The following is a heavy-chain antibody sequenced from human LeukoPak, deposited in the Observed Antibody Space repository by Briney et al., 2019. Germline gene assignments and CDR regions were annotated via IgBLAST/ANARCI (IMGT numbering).Heavy chain of an antibody. CDR3: AKVMNYYDSSGYLPYFDY. V-gene: IGHV3-23*01. CDR1: GFTFSSYA. CDR2: ISGSGGST. D-gene: IGHD3-22*01. Sequence: QTGGSLRLSCAASGFTFSSYAMSWVRQAPGKGLEWVSAISGSGGSTYYADSVKGRFTISRDNSKNTLYLQMNSLRAEDTAVYYCAKVMNYYDSSGYLPYFDYWGQGTLVTVSS. J-gene: IGHJ4*02.